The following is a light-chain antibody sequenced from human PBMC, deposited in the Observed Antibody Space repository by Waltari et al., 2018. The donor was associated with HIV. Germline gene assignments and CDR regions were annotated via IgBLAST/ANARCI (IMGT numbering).Light chain of an antibody. CDR1: ESVSRTY. CDR3: QQYGGSPIFT. J-gene: IGKJ3*01. V-gene: IGKV3-20*01. Sequence: EILLTQSPDTLSLSPGERAILSCRASESVSRTYLAWYQQKPGQAPRLLISGGSNRATGIPDRFRGSGSGTDFTLTISRLEPEDFAVYYCQQYGGSPIFTFGPGTKVEIK. CDR2: GGS.